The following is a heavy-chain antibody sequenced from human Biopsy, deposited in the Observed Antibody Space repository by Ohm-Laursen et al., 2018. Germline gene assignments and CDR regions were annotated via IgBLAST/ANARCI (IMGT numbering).Heavy chain of an antibody. D-gene: IGHD5-24*01. CDR1: GASVSSGSFD. Sequence: GTLSLTCTVSGASVSSGSFDWSWFRQPPGKGLEWFGNIYNDVSTKHNPSLRSRVTISADKSANQFSLKLRSVTAADTAVYYCARDFRAGSGFLRSNNHYCGMDVWGPGTRVTVSS. J-gene: IGHJ6*02. CDR3: ARDFRAGSGFLRSNNHYCGMDV. V-gene: IGHV4-61*01. CDR2: IYNDVST.